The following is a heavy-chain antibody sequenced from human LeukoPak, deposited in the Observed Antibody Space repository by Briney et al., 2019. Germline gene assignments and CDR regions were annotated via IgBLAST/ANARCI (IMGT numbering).Heavy chain of an antibody. Sequence: GSSVKVSCKASGGTFSSYAISWVRQAPGQGLEWMGGIIPIFGTANYAQKFQGRVTITADESTSTAYMELSSLRSEDTAVYYRALRVYYYGSGSYYNPFDYWGQGTLVTVSS. CDR2: IIPIFGTA. J-gene: IGHJ4*02. CDR3: ALRVYYYGSGSYYNPFDY. CDR1: GGTFSSYA. D-gene: IGHD3-10*01. V-gene: IGHV1-69*01.